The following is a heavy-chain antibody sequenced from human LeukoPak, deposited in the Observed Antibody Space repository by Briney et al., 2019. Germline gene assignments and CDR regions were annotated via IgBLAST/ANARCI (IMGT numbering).Heavy chain of an antibody. J-gene: IGHJ4*02. Sequence: SETLSLTCAVYGGSFSGYYWSWIRQPPGKGLEWIGEINHSGSTNYNPSLKSRVTISVDTSKNQFSLKLSSVTAADTAVYYCARDYGSGSYLRYFDYWGQGTLVTVSS. CDR2: INHSGST. CDR3: ARDYGSGSYLRYFDY. V-gene: IGHV4-34*01. D-gene: IGHD3-10*01. CDR1: GGSFSGYY.